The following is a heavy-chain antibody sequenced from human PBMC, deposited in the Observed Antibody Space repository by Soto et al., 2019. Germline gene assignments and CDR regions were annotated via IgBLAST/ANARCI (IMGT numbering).Heavy chain of an antibody. V-gene: IGHV4-59*11. CDR3: ARANWFFDY. D-gene: IGHD7-27*01. J-gene: IGHJ4*02. CDR1: GGSINNHY. CDR2: IYYSGST. Sequence: QVQLQESGPGLVKPSETLSLTCTVSGGSINNHYWSWIRQPPGQGLEWIGYIYYSGSTNYNPSLKSRVTMSVDTSKNQFSLKLSSLTAADTAISYCARANWFFDYWGQGTLVTVSS.